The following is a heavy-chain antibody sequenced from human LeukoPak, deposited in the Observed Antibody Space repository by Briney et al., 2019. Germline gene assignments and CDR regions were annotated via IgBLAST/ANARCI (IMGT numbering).Heavy chain of an antibody. D-gene: IGHD3-22*01. CDR1: GFTFSDYY. CDR3: AAGEILESSSGYYSVEGWYNWFDP. V-gene: IGHV3-11*01. Sequence: GGSLRLSCAASGFTFSDYYMSWIRQAPGKGLEWVSYISSSGSTIYYADSVKGRFTISRDNAKNSLYLHMNSLRAEDTAVYYCAAGEILESSSGYYSVEGWYNWFDPWGQGTLVTVSS. J-gene: IGHJ5*02. CDR2: ISSSGSTI.